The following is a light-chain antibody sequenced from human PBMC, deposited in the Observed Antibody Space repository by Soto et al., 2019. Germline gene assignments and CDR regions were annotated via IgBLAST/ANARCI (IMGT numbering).Light chain of an antibody. V-gene: IGKV1-27*01. J-gene: IGKJ4*01. CDR2: AAS. CDR3: QKYNSAPLT. CDR1: QGIGIY. Sequence: DIQMTQSLSSLSASLGDRVTITCRASQGIGIYLAWFQQRPGKVPKLLIYAASTLQSGVPSRFSGSGSGTDFTLTISSLQPEDVATYYCQKYNSAPLTFGGGTRVEIK.